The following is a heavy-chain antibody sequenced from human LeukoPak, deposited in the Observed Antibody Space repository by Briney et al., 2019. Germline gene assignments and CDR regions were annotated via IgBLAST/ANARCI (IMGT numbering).Heavy chain of an antibody. J-gene: IGHJ4*02. CDR3: AKDDSSNYVRGSTYFDY. Sequence: PGGSLRLSCAASGFTFSSYSMNWVRQAPGKGLEWVSYISSSSSTIYYADSVKGRFTISRDNAKNSLYLQMNSLRAEDTALYYCAKDDSSNYVRGSTYFDYWGQGTLVTVSS. V-gene: IGHV3-48*01. D-gene: IGHD4-11*01. CDR2: ISSSSSTI. CDR1: GFTFSSYS.